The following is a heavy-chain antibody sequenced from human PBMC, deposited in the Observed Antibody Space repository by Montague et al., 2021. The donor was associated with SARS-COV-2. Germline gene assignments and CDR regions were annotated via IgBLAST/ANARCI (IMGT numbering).Heavy chain of an antibody. CDR3: AREDRWNWFDP. Sequence: SETLSLTCTVSGGSINNYYWSWIRQPPGKGLEWIGYIYYRGSTNYNPSLETRVTLSVDPAKNQFSLKLISVTAADTAVYFCAREDRWNWFDPWGQGALVTVSS. V-gene: IGHV4-59*01. CDR2: IYYRGST. J-gene: IGHJ5*02. D-gene: IGHD5-24*01. CDR1: GGSINNYY.